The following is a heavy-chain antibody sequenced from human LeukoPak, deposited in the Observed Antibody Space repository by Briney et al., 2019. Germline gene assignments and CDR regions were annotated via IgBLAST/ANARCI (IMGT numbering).Heavy chain of an antibody. D-gene: IGHD6-19*01. CDR1: GFTFDDCG. J-gene: IGHJ4*02. V-gene: IGHV3-20*04. CDR3: AAGDASGWYFDY. Sequence: GGSLRLSCAGSGFTFDDCGMSWVRQAPGKGLGWVSGINWNGGSTGYADSVKGRFTISRDNAKNSLYLQMNSLRVEDTALYYRAAGDASGWYFDYWGQGTLVTVSS. CDR2: INWNGGST.